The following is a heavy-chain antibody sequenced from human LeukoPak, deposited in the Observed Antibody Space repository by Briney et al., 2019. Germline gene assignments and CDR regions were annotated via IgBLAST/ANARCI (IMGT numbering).Heavy chain of an antibody. V-gene: IGHV1-2*02. D-gene: IGHD3-10*01. Sequence: ASVKVSCKASGYTFAGYYIHWVRQAPGQGLEWMGWIYPYSGDTNYAQNFQGRVTMTRDTSISTAYVELSWLRPDDTAVYHCASTLYGSGRWAFDIWGQGTMVTVSS. CDR1: GYTFAGYY. J-gene: IGHJ3*02. CDR3: ASTLYGSGRWAFDI. CDR2: IYPYSGDT.